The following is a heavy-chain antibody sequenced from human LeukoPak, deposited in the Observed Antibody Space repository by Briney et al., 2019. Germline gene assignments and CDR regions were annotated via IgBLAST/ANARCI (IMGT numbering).Heavy chain of an antibody. V-gene: IGHV4-34*01. D-gene: IGHD3-22*01. J-gene: IGHJ6*02. CDR1: GGSFSGYY. Sequence: SETLSLTCAVYGGSFSGYYWSWIRQPPGKGLEWIGEINHSGSTNYNPSLKSRVTISVGTSKNQFSLKLSSVTAADTAVYYCARGPYYYDSSGYYVIGMDVWGQGTTVTVSS. CDR3: ARGPYYYDSSGYYVIGMDV. CDR2: INHSGST.